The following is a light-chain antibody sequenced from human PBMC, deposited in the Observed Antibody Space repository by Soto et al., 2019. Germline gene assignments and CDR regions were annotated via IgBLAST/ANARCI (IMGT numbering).Light chain of an antibody. V-gene: IGKV3-15*01. Sequence: EIVMTQSPATLSVSPGELATLSCRASQSVSSNLAWYQQKPGQAPRLLIYGASTRATGIPARISGSGSRTEFTLTISSLQSEAFGVYYCQQYNNWPPWTFGQGTKVEIK. J-gene: IGKJ1*01. CDR1: QSVSSN. CDR2: GAS. CDR3: QQYNNWPPWT.